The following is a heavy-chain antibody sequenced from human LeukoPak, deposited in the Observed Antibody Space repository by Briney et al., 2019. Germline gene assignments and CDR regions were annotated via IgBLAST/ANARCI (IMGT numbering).Heavy chain of an antibody. CDR2: ISPNSGGT. Sequence: GASVKVSCKASGYTFTGYYMHWVRQAPGQGLEWMGWISPNSGGTNYAQKFQGRVTMTRDTSISTAYMELSRLRSEDTAVYYCARDRYLSQRYFDYWGQGTLVTVSS. CDR1: GYTFTGYY. V-gene: IGHV1-2*02. J-gene: IGHJ4*02. CDR3: ARDRYLSQRYFDY. D-gene: IGHD1-1*01.